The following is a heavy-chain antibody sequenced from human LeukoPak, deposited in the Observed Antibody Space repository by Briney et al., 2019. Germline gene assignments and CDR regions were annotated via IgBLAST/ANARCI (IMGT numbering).Heavy chain of an antibody. CDR1: GGSFSGYY. Sequence: PSETLSLTCALYGGSFSGYYWSWIRQPPGKGLEWIGEINHSGSTNYNPSLKSRVTISVDTSKNQFSLKLSSVTAADTAVYYCARTPMIRGVYYFDHWGQGTLVTVSS. CDR3: ARTPMIRGVYYFDH. D-gene: IGHD3-10*01. CDR2: INHSGST. J-gene: IGHJ4*02. V-gene: IGHV4-34*01.